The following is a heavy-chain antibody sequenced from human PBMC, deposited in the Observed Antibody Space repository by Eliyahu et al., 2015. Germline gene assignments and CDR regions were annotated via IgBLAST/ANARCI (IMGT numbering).Heavy chain of an antibody. V-gene: IGHV1-69*01. D-gene: IGHD6-13*01. CDR3: ARAYSSSGGTFDI. CDR2: IIPFFGTA. J-gene: IGHJ3*02. Sequence: QVQLVQSGAEVRKPGSSXKVSXXXSGDXFSSXTISWVRQAPGQGLEWMGGIIPFFGTANYAQKFQGRVTITADESTSTAYMEVSSLRSEDTAVYYCARAYSSSGGTFDIWGQGTTVTVSS. CDR1: GDXFSSXT.